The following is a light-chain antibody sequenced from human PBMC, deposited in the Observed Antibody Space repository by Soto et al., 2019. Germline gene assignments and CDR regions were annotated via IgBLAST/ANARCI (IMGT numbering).Light chain of an antibody. CDR2: DAS. Sequence: DIQMTQAPSTLSASVGDRVTITCRASQNINAWLAWYQQKPGKAPKLLIYDASNLQSGVPSRFSGSVSGTEFTLTISSLQPDDFATYYCQQYKSYSPITFGQGTRLEIK. V-gene: IGKV1-5*01. CDR1: QNINAW. J-gene: IGKJ5*01. CDR3: QQYKSYSPIT.